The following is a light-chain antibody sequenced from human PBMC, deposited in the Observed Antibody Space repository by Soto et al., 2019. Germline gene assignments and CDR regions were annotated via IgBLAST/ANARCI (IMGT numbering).Light chain of an antibody. CDR1: QSIDTY. V-gene: IGKV1-39*01. CDR3: QQSHSTPYT. CDR2: AAS. Sequence: DIQMTQSPSSLSASFGDRVTLTCRASQSIDTYLNWYQQKPGTAPKLLMYAASTLHSGVPSRFSGSGSGTDFTLIISSLQREDFATYFCQQSHSTPYTSGQGTKLEI. J-gene: IGKJ2*01.